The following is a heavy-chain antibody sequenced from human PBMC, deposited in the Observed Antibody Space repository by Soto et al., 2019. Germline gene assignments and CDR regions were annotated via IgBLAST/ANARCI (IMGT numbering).Heavy chain of an antibody. J-gene: IGHJ4*02. CDR1: GFSFEDYD. CDR2: ISGNSGRI. CDR3: AKDYGTYCSGGKCYSGSY. Sequence: EVQLVESGGGLVQPGRSLRLSCAASGFSFEDYDMHWVRQGPGKGLEWVSGISGNSGRIDYADSVKGRFTISRDNAKNSLYLQMNSLRAEDTALYYCAKDYGTYCSGGKCYSGSYRGQGTLVTVSS. V-gene: IGHV3-9*01. D-gene: IGHD2-15*01.